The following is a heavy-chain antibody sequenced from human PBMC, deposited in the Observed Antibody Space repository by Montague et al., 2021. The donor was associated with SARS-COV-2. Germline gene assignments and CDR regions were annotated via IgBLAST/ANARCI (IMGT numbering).Heavy chain of an antibody. Sequence: PALVKPTQTLTLTCTFSGFSLSTSGMCVSWIRQPPGKALEWLALIDWDDDKYYSTSLKTRLTISKDTSKNQVVPTMTNMDPVDTATYYCARIRDYDSLTGSNAGFDYWGQGTLVTVSS. CDR3: ARIRDYDSLTGSNAGFDY. CDR1: GFSLSTSGMC. CDR2: IDWDDDK. D-gene: IGHD3-9*01. V-gene: IGHV2-70*01. J-gene: IGHJ4*02.